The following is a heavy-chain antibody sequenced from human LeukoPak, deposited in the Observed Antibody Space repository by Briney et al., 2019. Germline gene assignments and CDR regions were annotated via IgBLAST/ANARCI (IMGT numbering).Heavy chain of an antibody. CDR3: AKDLNSSGLSDI. CDR2: ISSSGSTI. V-gene: IGHV3-11*01. J-gene: IGHJ3*02. CDR1: GFTFTDYY. D-gene: IGHD6-19*01. Sequence: PGGSLRLSCAASGFTFTDYYMSWIRQTPGKGLEWVSYISSSGSTIYYADSVKGRFTISRDNAKNSLYLQMNSLRAEDTAVYYCAKDLNSSGLSDIWGQGTMVTVSS.